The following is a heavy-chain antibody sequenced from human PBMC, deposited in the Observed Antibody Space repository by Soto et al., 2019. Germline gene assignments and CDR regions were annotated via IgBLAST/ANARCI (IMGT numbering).Heavy chain of an antibody. V-gene: IGHV3-64*01. CDR1: GFTFGSYP. J-gene: IGHJ4*02. CDR3: AREGMSRPRWVFDY. D-gene: IGHD6-13*01. Sequence: EVQLVESGGGLVQPGGSLRLSCAASGFTFGSYPMHWVRQAPGKGLEYVSAISTNGDSTFYANSVQGRFTISRDNSKNTRYLQMGSLRAEDMGVYYCAREGMSRPRWVFDYWGQGTLVTASS. CDR2: ISTNGDST.